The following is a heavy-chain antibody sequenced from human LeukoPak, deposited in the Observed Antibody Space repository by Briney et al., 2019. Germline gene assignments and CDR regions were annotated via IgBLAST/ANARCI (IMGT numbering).Heavy chain of an antibody. V-gene: IGHV3-23*01. Sequence: PVGSPSLSRAPSRFTFSGYAMSCVRQAPGRGLEWVSAISGSCDSKYYADSVKGRFTISRDKSKHTLYLQMTSLRAEDTAVYYCAKESLLLWFGELFPAVDPWGQGTLVTVSS. D-gene: IGHD3-10*01. J-gene: IGHJ5*02. CDR1: RFTFSGYA. CDR2: ISGSCDSK. CDR3: AKESLLLWFGELFPAVDP.